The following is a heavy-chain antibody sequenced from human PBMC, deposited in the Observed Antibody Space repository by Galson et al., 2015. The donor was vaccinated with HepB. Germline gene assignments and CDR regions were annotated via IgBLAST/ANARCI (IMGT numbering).Heavy chain of an antibody. D-gene: IGHD3-10*01. Sequence: SETLSLTCAVSGGSISNGDWWSWFRQPPGKGLEWIGEIYHTGASNYNPSLKSRVILSADKTKNQLSLNLTSVTAADTAIYFCARLLVRGAPVWFDPWGQGTLVTVSS. CDR2: IYHTGAS. J-gene: IGHJ5*02. CDR3: ARLLVRGAPVWFDP. V-gene: IGHV4-4*02. CDR1: GGSISNGDW.